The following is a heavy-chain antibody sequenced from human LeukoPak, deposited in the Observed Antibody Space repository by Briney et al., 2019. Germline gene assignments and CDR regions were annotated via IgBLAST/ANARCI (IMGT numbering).Heavy chain of an antibody. Sequence: SETLSLTCTVSGGSISTSSYYWGWIRQPPGKGLEWIGSIYYSGSTYYNPSLKSRVTISLDTSKNQFSLKLSSVTAADTAVYYCARSYSGYDYRYYFDYWGQGTLVTVSS. V-gene: IGHV4-39*07. CDR2: IYYSGST. J-gene: IGHJ4*02. CDR3: ARSYSGYDYRYYFDY. CDR1: GGSISTSSYY. D-gene: IGHD5-12*01.